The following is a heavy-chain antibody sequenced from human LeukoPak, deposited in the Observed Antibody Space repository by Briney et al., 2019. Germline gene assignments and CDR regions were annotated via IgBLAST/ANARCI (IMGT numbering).Heavy chain of an antibody. V-gene: IGHV3-30-3*01. Sequence: PGRSLRLSCAASGFTFSSYAMHWVRQAPGKGLEWVAVISYDGSNKYYADSVKGRFTISRDNSKNTLYLQMNSLRAEGTAVYYCARGHYYGSGSYYWALYYYYGMDVWGQGTTVTVSS. J-gene: IGHJ6*02. CDR2: ISYDGSNK. CDR1: GFTFSSYA. CDR3: ARGHYYGSGSYYWALYYYYGMDV. D-gene: IGHD3-10*01.